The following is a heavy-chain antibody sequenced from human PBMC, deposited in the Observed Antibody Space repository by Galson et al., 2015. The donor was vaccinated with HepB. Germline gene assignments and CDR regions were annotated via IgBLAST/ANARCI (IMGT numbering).Heavy chain of an antibody. Sequence: SLRLSCAASGFTFSSYGMHWVRQAPGKGLEWVAFIRYDGSNKYYADSVKGRFTISRDNSKNTLYLQMNSLRAEDTAVYYCAKDFYDILTGYQYYFDYWGQGTLVTVSS. CDR2: IRYDGSNK. D-gene: IGHD3-9*01. CDR1: GFTFSSYG. J-gene: IGHJ4*02. CDR3: AKDFYDILTGYQYYFDY. V-gene: IGHV3-30*02.